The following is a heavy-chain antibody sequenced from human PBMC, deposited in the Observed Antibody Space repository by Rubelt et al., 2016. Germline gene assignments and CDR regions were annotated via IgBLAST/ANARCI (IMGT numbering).Heavy chain of an antibody. Sequence: EVQLLESGGGLVQPGGSLRLSCAASGFSFSRYAMSWVRQSPRKGLELVSSISGSGGVTYYADSVKGRFTISRDNSKNTVQLQMDSLRGEDTATYYCAKDHSRDGPGAWGQGTLVTVSS. V-gene: IGHV3-23*01. D-gene: IGHD5-24*01. CDR2: ISGSGGVT. CDR3: AKDHSRDGPGA. CDR1: GFSFSRYA. J-gene: IGHJ5*02.